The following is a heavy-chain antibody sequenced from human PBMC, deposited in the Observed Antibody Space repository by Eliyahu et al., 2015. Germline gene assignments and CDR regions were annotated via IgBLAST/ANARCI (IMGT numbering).Heavy chain of an antibody. CDR2: IGTAGDT. CDR1: GFXFSSYD. D-gene: IGHD3-16*01. J-gene: IGHJ4*02. Sequence: EVQLVESGGGLVQPGGSLRLSCAASGFXFSSYDMHWVRQXTGKGLEWVSAIGTAGDTYYPGSVKGRFTISRENAKNSLYLQMNSLRAGDTAVYYCARGARRLHLGELWDYWGQGTLVTVSS. V-gene: IGHV3-13*01. CDR3: ARGARRLHLGELWDY.